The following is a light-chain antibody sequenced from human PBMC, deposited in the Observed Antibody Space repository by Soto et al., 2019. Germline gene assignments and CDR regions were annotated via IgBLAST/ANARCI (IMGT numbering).Light chain of an antibody. CDR3: CSYAGSDTYV. J-gene: IGLJ1*01. Sequence: QSALTQPRSVSVSPGQSVTVSCTGTSSAVGGYNHVSWYQHHPGKAPKFMIYDVNKRPSGVPDRFSGSQSGNTASLTISGLQAEDEADYYCCSYAGSDTYVFGTGTKLTVL. CDR1: SSAVGGYNH. V-gene: IGLV2-11*01. CDR2: DVN.